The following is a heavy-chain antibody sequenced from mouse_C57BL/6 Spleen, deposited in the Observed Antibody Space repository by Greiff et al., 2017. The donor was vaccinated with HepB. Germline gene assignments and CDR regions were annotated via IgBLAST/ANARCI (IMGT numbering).Heavy chain of an antibody. Sequence: QVQLKESGPGLVQPSQSLSITCTVSGFSLTSYGVHWVRQSPGKGLEWLGVIWSGGSTDYNAAFISRLSISKDNSKSQVFFKMNSLQADDTAIYYCARPFYYGSSYYYAMDYWGQGTSVTVSS. D-gene: IGHD1-1*01. CDR3: ARPFYYGSSYYYAMDY. J-gene: IGHJ4*01. CDR1: GFSLTSYG. CDR2: IWSGGST. V-gene: IGHV2-2*01.